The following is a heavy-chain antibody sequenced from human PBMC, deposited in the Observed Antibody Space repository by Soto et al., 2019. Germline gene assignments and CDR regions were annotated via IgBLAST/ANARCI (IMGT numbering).Heavy chain of an antibody. Sequence: GSLRLSCEASGLNFTKHPMIWVRQGPGKGLEWVAAISGRTDDTAYADSVRGRFTLSRDSSTYTMFLQMNSLRAEDTAVYYCGVQYDYWGQGXLVTVYS. J-gene: IGHJ4*02. CDR3: GVQYDY. CDR2: ISGRTDDT. CDR1: GLNFTKHP. V-gene: IGHV3-23*01.